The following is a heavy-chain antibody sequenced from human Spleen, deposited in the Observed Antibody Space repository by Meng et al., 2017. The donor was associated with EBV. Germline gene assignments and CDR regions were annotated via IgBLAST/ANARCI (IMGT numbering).Heavy chain of an antibody. J-gene: IGHJ4*02. CDR3: ARPNVNSGYYFFDY. Sequence: QGQLVQAGAEVKKAGSSVKGSCKASGGTFSSYAINWVRQAPGQGLEWMGGIIPIVATADYAQKFQGRITITADESTNTAYMELSSLRSEDTAIYYCARPNVNSGYYFFDYWGQGTLVTVSS. V-gene: IGHV1-69*01. CDR2: IIPIVATA. D-gene: IGHD3-22*01. CDR1: GGTFSSYA.